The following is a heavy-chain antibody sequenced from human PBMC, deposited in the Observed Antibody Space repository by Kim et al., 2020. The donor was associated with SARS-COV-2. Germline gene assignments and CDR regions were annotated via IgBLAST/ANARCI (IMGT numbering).Heavy chain of an antibody. Sequence: ASVKVSCKASGYTFSDYDINWVRPATGQGPEWMGWMNPYSGNTGYAQKFQGRVTMTRDTTMNTAYLDLSGLRSYDRAVYYCARGDRYCRSSSCYNYWGQGTLVTVSS. D-gene: IGHD2-2*02. V-gene: IGHV1-8*01. CDR3: ARGDRYCRSSSCYNY. J-gene: IGHJ4*02. CDR1: GYTFSDYD. CDR2: MNPYSGNT.